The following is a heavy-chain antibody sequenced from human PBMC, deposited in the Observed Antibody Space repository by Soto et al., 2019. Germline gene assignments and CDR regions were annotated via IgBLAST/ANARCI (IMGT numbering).Heavy chain of an antibody. CDR2: ISYDGSNK. V-gene: IGHV3-30*18. J-gene: IGHJ4*02. Sequence: PGGSLRLSCAASGFTFSSYGMHWFRQAPGKGLEWVAVISYDGSNKYYADSVKGRFTISRDNSKNTLYLQMNSLRAEDTAVHYCAKIPSITGTDLDYWGQGTLVTVSS. D-gene: IGHD1-20*01. CDR3: AKIPSITGTDLDY. CDR1: GFTFSSYG.